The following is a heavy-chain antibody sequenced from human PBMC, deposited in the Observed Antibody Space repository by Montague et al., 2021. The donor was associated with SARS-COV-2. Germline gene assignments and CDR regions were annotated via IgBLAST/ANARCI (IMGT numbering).Heavy chain of an antibody. V-gene: IGHV4-30-2*01. J-gene: IGHJ3*01. D-gene: IGHD2/OR15-2a*01. Sequence: IYEIGSTLYNPSLKSRVTISVDRSKNQFSLRLNSVTAADTAVYYCARNIIANAFDVWGHGTTV. CDR3: ARNIIANAFDV. CDR2: IYEIGST.